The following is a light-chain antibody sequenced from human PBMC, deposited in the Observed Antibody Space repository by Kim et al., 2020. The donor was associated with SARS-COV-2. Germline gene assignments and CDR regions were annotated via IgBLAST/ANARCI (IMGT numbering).Light chain of an antibody. CDR1: QNIGNA. Sequence: EILMTHSPATLSVSPGERVTLCKSSQNIGNALAWSQQKPGQPPRNLIYGASTRASGVPARFSGSGTGTEFTLTISNLQSEDVAVYFCQQYKDWPYTFGQGTKLEIK. V-gene: IGKV3-15*01. J-gene: IGKJ2*01. CDR2: GAS. CDR3: QQYKDWPYT.